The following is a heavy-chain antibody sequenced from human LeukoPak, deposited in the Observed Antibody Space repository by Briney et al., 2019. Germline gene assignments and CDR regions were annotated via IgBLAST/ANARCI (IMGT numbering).Heavy chain of an antibody. D-gene: IGHD3-22*01. V-gene: IGHV4-61*02. CDR2: IYTSGST. J-gene: IGHJ6*03. CDR1: GGSISSDNHY. Sequence: SETLSLTCTVSGGSISSDNHYWSWIRQPAGKGLEWIGRIYTSGSTKYNPSLKSRVTMSVDTSKNQFSLKLSSVTAADTAVYYCARVQRRYDSSGYYYDHYYYYYMDVWGKGATVTVSS. CDR3: ARVQRRYDSSGYYYDHYYYYYMDV.